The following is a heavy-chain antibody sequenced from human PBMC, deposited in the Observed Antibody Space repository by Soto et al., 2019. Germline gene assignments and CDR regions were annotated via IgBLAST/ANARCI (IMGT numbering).Heavy chain of an antibody. CDR3: ARVGYNESSDYLSIRFDP. CDR2: IYYSGST. J-gene: IGHJ5*02. D-gene: IGHD3-22*01. CDR1: GGSVSSGIYY. V-gene: IGHV4-61*01. Sequence: SETLSLTCTVSGGSVSSGIYYWSWIRQPPGKGLELIGYIYYSGSTNYNPSLKSRVTISVDTSKNQFSLKLSSVTTADTAAYYCARVGYNESSDYLSIRFDPWGQGTLVTVSS.